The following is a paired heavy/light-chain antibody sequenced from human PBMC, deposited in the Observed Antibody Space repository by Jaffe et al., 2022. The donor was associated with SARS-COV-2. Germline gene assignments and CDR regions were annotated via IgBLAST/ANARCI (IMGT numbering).Heavy chain of an antibody. J-gene: IGHJ5*02. CDR3: VRGQISSLYWFDP. Sequence: QVHLVESGGDLVKPGGSLRLSCAASGFTFSDYHMSWIRQAPGKGLEWVSYISYTGSYINYTDSVRGRFTISRDNAKNSLYLQMNSLRAEDTAMYYCVRGQISSLYWFDPWGQGTLVTVSS. D-gene: IGHD2-15*01. CDR2: ISYTGSYI. CDR1: GFTFSDYH. V-gene: IGHV3-11*01.
Light chain of an antibody. Sequence: EIVMTQSPATLSVSPGERATLSCRASQSISSNLAWYQQKPGQAPRLLIYGASIRATGIPARFSGSGSGTEFTLTISSLQSEDFAVYYCQQYKYWYTFGQGTKLEIK. J-gene: IGKJ2*01. CDR2: GAS. CDR3: QQYKYWYT. CDR1: QSISSN. V-gene: IGKV3-15*01.